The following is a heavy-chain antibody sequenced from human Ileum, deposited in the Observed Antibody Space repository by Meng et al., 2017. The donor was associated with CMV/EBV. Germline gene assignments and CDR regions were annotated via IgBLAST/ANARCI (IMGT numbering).Heavy chain of an antibody. D-gene: IGHD2-2*01. Sequence: GESLKISCAASGFTFSSYWMDWVRQAPGKGLVWVSRIDSDGINTDYADSVKGRFTISRDNAKNTLYLQMNSLRAEDTAVYYCARGKGIVVVPIMDVWGQGTTVTVSS. CDR2: IDSDGINT. CDR3: ARGKGIVVVPIMDV. J-gene: IGHJ6*02. V-gene: IGHV3-74*01. CDR1: GFTFSSYW.